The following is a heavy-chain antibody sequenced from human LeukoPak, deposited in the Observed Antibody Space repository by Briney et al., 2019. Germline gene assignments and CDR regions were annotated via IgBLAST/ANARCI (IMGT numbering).Heavy chain of an antibody. CDR1: GFTFSSYG. V-gene: IGHV3-30*18. CDR3: AKGGSGWSYYFDF. Sequence: PGRSLRLSCVVSGFTFSSYGMHWVRQAPGKGLEWVAVISYDGSNKYYADSVKGRFTISRDNSKNTLYLQMNSLRAEDTAVYYCAKGGSGWSYYFDFWGQGTLVTVSS. CDR2: ISYDGSNK. D-gene: IGHD6-19*01. J-gene: IGHJ4*02.